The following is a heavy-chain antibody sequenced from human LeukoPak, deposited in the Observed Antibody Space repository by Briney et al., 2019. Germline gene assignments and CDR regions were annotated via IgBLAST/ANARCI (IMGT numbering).Heavy chain of an antibody. D-gene: IGHD5-12*01. Sequence: GASVKVSCKASGYTFTGYYMHWVRQAPGQGLEWMGWINPNSGGTNYAQKFQGRVTMTRDTSISTAYMELSRLRSDDTAVYYCARSSGYSGYDWFDPWGQGTLVTVSS. CDR1: GYTFTGYY. V-gene: IGHV1-2*02. J-gene: IGHJ5*02. CDR3: ARSSGYSGYDWFDP. CDR2: INPNSGGT.